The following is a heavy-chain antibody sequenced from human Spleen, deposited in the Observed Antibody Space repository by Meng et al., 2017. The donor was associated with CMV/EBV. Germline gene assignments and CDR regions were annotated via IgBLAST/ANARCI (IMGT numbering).Heavy chain of an antibody. J-gene: IGHJ4*02. Sequence: SCKASGYTFTDHYFHWVRQAPGQGLEWMGRIYPRSGGTHYAQKFQGRLTVTRDTSISTGYMELSSLGSDDTAVYYCARDNDWGPDYWGQGTLVTVSS. V-gene: IGHV1-2*06. CDR3: ARDNDWGPDY. CDR1: GYTFTDHY. D-gene: IGHD7-27*01. CDR2: IYPRSGGT.